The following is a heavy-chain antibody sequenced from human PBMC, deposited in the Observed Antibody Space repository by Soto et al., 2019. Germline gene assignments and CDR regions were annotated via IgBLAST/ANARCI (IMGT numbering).Heavy chain of an antibody. CDR1: GCTVSSYA. V-gene: IGHV3-23*01. CDR3: AKFRGYGSGRYYFDY. Sequence: EVQLLESGGGLVQHGGSLRLSWAASGCTVSSYAMSWVRHAPGKGLEWVSSISGRSGSTYYADSVKDRFTIARDNSKNTLFLQMNSLRAEYTAVYYCAKFRGYGSGRYYFDYWGQGTLVTVSS. D-gene: IGHD3-10*01. CDR2: ISGRSGST. J-gene: IGHJ4*02.